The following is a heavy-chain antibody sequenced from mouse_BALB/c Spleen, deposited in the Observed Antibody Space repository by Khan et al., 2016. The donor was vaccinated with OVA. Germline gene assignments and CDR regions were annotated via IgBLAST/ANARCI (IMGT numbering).Heavy chain of an antibody. J-gene: IGHJ2*01. Sequence: VQLQQSGPELVRPGASVKISCTASGYSFTGYFMNWVMQSHGKSLEWIGRINPHIGETFYNQRFKDKATLTVDESSSTAHMELRSLASEDSAVYYCTRSYRSDFDYWGQGTTLTVSS. CDR3: TRSYRSDFDY. CDR2: INPHIGET. D-gene: IGHD6-1*01. V-gene: IGHV1-20*02. CDR1: GYSFTGYF.